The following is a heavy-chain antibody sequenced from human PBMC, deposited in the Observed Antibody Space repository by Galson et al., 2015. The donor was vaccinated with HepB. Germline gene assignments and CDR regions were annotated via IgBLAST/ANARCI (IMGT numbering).Heavy chain of an antibody. CDR2: IDPSDSYT. V-gene: IGHV5-10-1*01. CDR3: ARPSFYYDSSEALDYYYGMDV. Sequence: QSGAEVKKPGESLRISCKGSGYSFTSYWISWVRQMPGKGLEWMGRIDPSDSYTNYSPSFQGHVTISADKSISTAYLQWSSLKASDTAMYYCARPSFYYDSSEALDYYYGMDVWGQGTTVTVSS. J-gene: IGHJ6*02. D-gene: IGHD3-22*01. CDR1: GYSFTSYW.